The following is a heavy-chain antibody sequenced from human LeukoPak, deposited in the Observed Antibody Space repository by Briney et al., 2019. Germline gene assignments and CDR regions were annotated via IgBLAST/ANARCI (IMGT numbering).Heavy chain of an antibody. J-gene: IGHJ4*02. V-gene: IGHV4-4*07. CDR3: ARGPTYSSGAYFDY. CDR2: IYNSGST. Sequence: PSETLSLTCTGSGGSISSHYWSWIRQPAGKGLEWIGRIYNSGSTNYNPSLKSRLTMSVDTSKNQFSLNLNSVIAADTALYYCARGPTYSSGAYFDYWGQGILVTVSS. D-gene: IGHD6-19*01. CDR1: GGSISSHY.